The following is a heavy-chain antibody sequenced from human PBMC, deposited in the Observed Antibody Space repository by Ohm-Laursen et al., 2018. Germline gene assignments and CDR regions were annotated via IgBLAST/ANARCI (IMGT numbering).Heavy chain of an antibody. CDR1: GAPISTHY. J-gene: IGHJ3*02. Sequence: TLSLTCTVSGAPISTHYWSWIRQPPGKGLEWIGYIYYSGTTNYNPSLKSRVIISLNTSKNQFFLKLSSVTAADTAVYYCARRGHAFDIWGQGTMVTVSS. CDR2: IYYSGTT. CDR3: ARRGHAFDI. V-gene: IGHV4-59*11.